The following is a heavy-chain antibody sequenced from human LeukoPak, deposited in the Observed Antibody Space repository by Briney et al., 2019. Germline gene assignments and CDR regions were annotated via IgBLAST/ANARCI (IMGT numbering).Heavy chain of an antibody. CDR3: ARGLYYYGSGSYAGGY. V-gene: IGHV1-2*02. CDR2: INPNSGGT. CDR1: GYTFTGYY. J-gene: IGHJ4*02. Sequence: ASVKVSCKASGYTFTGYYMHWVRQAPGQGLEWMGWINPNSGGTNYAQKFQGRVTMTRDTSISTAYMELGRLRSDDTAVYYCARGLYYYGSGSYAGGYWGQGTLVTVSS. D-gene: IGHD3-10*01.